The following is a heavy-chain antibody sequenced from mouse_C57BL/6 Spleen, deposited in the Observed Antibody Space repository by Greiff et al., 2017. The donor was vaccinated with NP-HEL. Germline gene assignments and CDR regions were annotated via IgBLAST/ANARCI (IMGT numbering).Heavy chain of an antibody. CDR3: TRSGTWNFAY. J-gene: IGHJ2*01. CDR2: IDPETGGT. D-gene: IGHD4-1*01. CDR1: GYTFTDYE. Sequence: VQLQQSGAELVRPGASVTLSCKASGYTFTDYEMHWVKQAPVHGLEWIGAIDPETGGTAYNQKFKGKAILTADKSSSTAYMELRSLTSEDSAFYYCTRSGTWNFAYWGQGTTLTVSS. V-gene: IGHV1-15*01.